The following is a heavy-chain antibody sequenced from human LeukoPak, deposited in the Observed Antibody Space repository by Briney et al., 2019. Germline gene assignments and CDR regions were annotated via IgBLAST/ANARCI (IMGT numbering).Heavy chain of an antibody. V-gene: IGHV4-30-2*01. CDR2: IYHSGST. CDR3: ARWDTTMVTPNFDY. D-gene: IGHD5-18*01. CDR1: GGSISSGGYY. Sequence: SETLSLTCTVSGGSISSGGYYWSWIRQPPGKGLEWIGYIYHSGSTYYIPSLKSRVTISVDRSKNQFSLRLSSVTAADTAVYFCARWDTTMVTPNFDYWGQGTLVTVSS. J-gene: IGHJ4*02.